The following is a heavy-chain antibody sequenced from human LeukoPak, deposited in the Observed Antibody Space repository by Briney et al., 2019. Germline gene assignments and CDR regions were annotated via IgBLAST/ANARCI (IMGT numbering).Heavy chain of an antibody. Sequence: SETLSLTCTVSGGSISSHYWSWIRQPPGKGLEWIGYIYHNGKTNYSPSLESRISISLDTSKIQFSLRLRSVTAADTAVYYCARGSGSWDHFDYWGQGSLVTVSS. CDR2: IYHNGKT. J-gene: IGHJ4*02. D-gene: IGHD3-10*01. CDR3: ARGSGSWDHFDY. V-gene: IGHV4-59*11. CDR1: GGSISSHY.